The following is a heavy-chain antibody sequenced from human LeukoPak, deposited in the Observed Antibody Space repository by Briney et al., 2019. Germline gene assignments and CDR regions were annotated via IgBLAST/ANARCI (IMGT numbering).Heavy chain of an antibody. CDR2: ITGNGGRT. CDR3: PKDNSSPLGRPDY. CDR1: GFTFSSNA. D-gene: IGHD6-13*01. V-gene: IGHV3-23*01. Sequence: GGSLRLSCAASGFTFSSNAMSWVRQAPGKGLEWVSVITGNGGRTDYADSVKGRFTISRDNSKNTLSLQMNRLRAEDTAVYYCPKDNSSPLGRPDYWGLGTLVTVSS. J-gene: IGHJ4*02.